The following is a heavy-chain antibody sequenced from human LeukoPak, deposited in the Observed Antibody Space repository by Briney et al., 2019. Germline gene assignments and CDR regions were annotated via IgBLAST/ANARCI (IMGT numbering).Heavy chain of an antibody. Sequence: GGSLKISCKASGYTFTTFWIGWVRQMPGKGLEWLGMIYPGDSDIRDSPTFQGQVTISADKSIGTAYLQWTGLKASDTAMYYCARFTSRWPFYFDYWGQGSLVTVSS. V-gene: IGHV5-51*01. CDR1: GYTFTTFW. D-gene: IGHD5-24*01. J-gene: IGHJ4*02. CDR2: IYPGDSDI. CDR3: ARFTSRWPFYFDY.